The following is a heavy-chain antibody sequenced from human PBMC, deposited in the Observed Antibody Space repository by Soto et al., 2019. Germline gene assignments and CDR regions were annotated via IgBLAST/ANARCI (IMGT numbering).Heavy chain of an antibody. V-gene: IGHV3-23*01. J-gene: IGHJ4*02. D-gene: IGHD3-22*01. Sequence: EVQLLESGGGLVQPGGSLRLSCAASGFTFSSYAMSWVRQAPGKGLEWVSAISGSGGSTYYADSVKGRFTISRDNSKNTLYLQMNSRRAEDTAVHYCAKARADYYDSSGYPVDYWGQGTLVTVSS. CDR2: ISGSGGST. CDR3: AKARADYYDSSGYPVDY. CDR1: GFTFSSYA.